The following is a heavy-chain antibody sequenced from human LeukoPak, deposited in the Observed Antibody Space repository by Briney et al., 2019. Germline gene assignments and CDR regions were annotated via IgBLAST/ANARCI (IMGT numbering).Heavy chain of an antibody. J-gene: IGHJ6*03. CDR2: MNPNSGNT. CDR3: ARGRGSGSYYRTRYYYYYMDV. D-gene: IGHD1-26*01. V-gene: IGHV1-8*03. CDR1: GYTFTSYD. Sequence: ASVKVSCKASGYTFTSYDINWVRQATGQGLEWMGWMNPNSGNTGYAQKFQGRVTITRNTSISTAYMELSSLRSEDTAVYYCARGRGSGSYYRTRYYYYYMDVWGKGTTVTVSS.